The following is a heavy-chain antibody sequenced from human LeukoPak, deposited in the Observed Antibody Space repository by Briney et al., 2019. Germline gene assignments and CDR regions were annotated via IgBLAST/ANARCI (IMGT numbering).Heavy chain of an antibody. CDR2: IYDSGST. V-gene: IGHV4-39*01. Sequence: SETLSLTCTVSGGSIRSSYYYWGWIRQPPGKGLEWIGSIYDSGSTYYNPSLKSRVTISVDTSKNQFSLKLNSVTAADTAVYYCARVAARKFDYWGQGTLVTVSS. CDR3: ARVAARKFDY. CDR1: GGSIRSSYYY. J-gene: IGHJ4*02. D-gene: IGHD6-6*01.